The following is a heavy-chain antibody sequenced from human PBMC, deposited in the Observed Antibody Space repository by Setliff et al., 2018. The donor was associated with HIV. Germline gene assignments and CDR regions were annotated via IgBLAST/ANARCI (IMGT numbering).Heavy chain of an antibody. V-gene: IGHV3-33*01. J-gene: IGHJ6*03. CDR3: AREGGMVRGALYYYYYYYMDV. Sequence: GGSLRLSCTASGFTFSSYGMHWVRQAPGKGLEWVAVIWYDRSNKYYADSVKGRFTISRDNTKNSLYLQMNSLRAEDTALYYCAREGGMVRGALYYYYYYYMDVWGKGTTVTVSS. CDR2: IWYDRSNK. D-gene: IGHD3-10*01. CDR1: GFTFSSYG.